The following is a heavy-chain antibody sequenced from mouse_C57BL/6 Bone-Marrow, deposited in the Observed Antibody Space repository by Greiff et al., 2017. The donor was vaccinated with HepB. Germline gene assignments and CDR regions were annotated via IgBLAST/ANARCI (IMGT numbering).Heavy chain of an antibody. CDR2: IYPRDGST. D-gene: IGHD1-1*01. Sequence: VQLQQSGPELVKPGDSVKLSCKASGYTFTSYDINWVKQRPGQGLEWIGWIYPRDGSTKYNEKFKGKATLTVDTSSSTAYMELHSLTSEDSAVYFCARSTTVVATRFAYWGQGTLVTVSA. CDR3: ARSTTVVATRFAY. CDR1: GYTFTSYD. J-gene: IGHJ3*01. V-gene: IGHV1-85*01.